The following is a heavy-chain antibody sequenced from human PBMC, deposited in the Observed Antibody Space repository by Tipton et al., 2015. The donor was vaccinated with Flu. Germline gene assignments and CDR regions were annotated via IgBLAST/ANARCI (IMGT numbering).Heavy chain of an antibody. CDR1: GGSISSGGYY. Sequence: TLSLTCTVSGGSISSGGYYWSWIRQHPGKGLEWIGYIYYSGSTYYNPSLKSRVTISVDTSKNQFSLKLSSVTAADTAVCYCARGAYDFWSGYPTHYFDYWGQGTLATVSS. D-gene: IGHD3-3*01. CDR2: IYYSGST. CDR3: ARGAYDFWSGYPTHYFDY. V-gene: IGHV4-31*03. J-gene: IGHJ4*02.